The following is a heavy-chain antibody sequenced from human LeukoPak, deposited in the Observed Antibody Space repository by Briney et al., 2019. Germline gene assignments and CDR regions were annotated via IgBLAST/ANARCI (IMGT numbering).Heavy chain of an antibody. V-gene: IGHV3-30-3*01. J-gene: IGHJ4*02. CDR1: GFTFSSYA. D-gene: IGHD3-10*01. CDR2: ISHDGSNK. CDR3: ARGHGSGSYYNLPFDY. Sequence: PGRSLRLSCEASGFTFSSYAMHWVRQAPGKGLEWVAIISHDGSNKYYADSVKGRFTISRDNSKNTLYLQMNSLGAEDTAVYYCARGHGSGSYYNLPFDYWGQGTLVTVSS.